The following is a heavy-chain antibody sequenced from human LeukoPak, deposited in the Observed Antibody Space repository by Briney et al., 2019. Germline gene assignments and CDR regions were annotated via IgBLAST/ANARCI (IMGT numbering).Heavy chain of an antibody. V-gene: IGHV3-43*01. CDR1: GFTFDDYT. Sequence: GGSLRLSCAASGFTFDDYTMHWVRQAPRKGLEWVSLISWDGGSTYYADSVKGRFTISRDNSKNSLYLQMNSLRAEDTAVYYCARDRWDDDAFDIWGQGTMVTVSS. J-gene: IGHJ3*02. CDR3: ARDRWDDDAFDI. D-gene: IGHD1-1*01. CDR2: ISWDGGST.